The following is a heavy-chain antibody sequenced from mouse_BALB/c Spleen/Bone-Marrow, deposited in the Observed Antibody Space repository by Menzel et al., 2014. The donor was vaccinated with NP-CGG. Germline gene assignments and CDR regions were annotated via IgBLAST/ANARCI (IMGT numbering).Heavy chain of an antibody. CDR2: TVPRSGYT. CDR1: GYTFTGYT. J-gene: IGHJ2*01. Sequence: QVQLKESASELARPGASVRLSCRASGYTFTGYTIQWVKQRPGQGLEWIGYTVPRSGYTDYNQKFKDKTTLTADKSSSTAYMQLSRLTSEDSAVYYCAGEDITTAYFDYWGQGTTLTVSS. V-gene: IGHV1-4*02. D-gene: IGHD1-2*01. CDR3: AGEDITTAYFDY.